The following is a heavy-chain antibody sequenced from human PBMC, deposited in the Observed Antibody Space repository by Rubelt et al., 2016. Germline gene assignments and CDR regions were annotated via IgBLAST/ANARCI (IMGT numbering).Heavy chain of an antibody. D-gene: IGHD5-12*01. CDR2: IFSNDEK. CDR3: ARTLKVATITFNYYYYMDV. J-gene: IGHJ6*03. CDR1: GFSLSNARMG. Sequence: QVTLKESGPVLVKPTETLTLTCTVSGFSLSNARMGVSWIRQPPGKALAWLAHIFSNDEKSYSKSLKRRLTISKDTSKIQVVLTMTNVDPVDTATYYCARTLKVATITFNYYYYMDVWGKGTTVTVSS. V-gene: IGHV2-26*01.